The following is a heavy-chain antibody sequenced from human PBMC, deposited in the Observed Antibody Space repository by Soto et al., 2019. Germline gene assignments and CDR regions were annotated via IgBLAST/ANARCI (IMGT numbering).Heavy chain of an antibody. V-gene: IGHV1-8*01. CDR3: ARGNLLASTGPQTYYYYGMDV. Sequence: QVQLVQSGAEVKKPGASVKVSCKASGYTFTSYDINWVRQATGQGLEWMGWMNPNSANTGYAQKFQGRVTVTGNTSISTADMELSSLRSEDTAVYYCARGNLLASTGPQTYYYYGMDVWGQGTTVTVSS. CDR1: GYTFTSYD. D-gene: IGHD3-3*02. J-gene: IGHJ6*02. CDR2: MNPNSANT.